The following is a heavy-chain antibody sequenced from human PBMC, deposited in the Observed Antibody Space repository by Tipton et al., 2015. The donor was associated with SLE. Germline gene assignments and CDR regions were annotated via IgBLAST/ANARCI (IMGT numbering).Heavy chain of an antibody. J-gene: IGHJ4*02. CDR2: IYFTGTT. Sequence: TLSLTCSVSGGSIISHYWTWIRQPPGKGLEWIGYIYFTGTTNYNPSLKSRVTIFVDTSKNQFSLKLSSVTAADTAVYYCARGWDYDFWSGYADYWGQGTPVTVSS. D-gene: IGHD3-3*01. V-gene: IGHV4-59*11. CDR1: GGSIISHY. CDR3: ARGWDYDFWSGYADY.